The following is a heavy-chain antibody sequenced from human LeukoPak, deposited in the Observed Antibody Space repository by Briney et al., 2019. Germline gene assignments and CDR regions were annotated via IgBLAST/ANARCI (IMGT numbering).Heavy chain of an antibody. CDR3: ARDGYGSYFDY. D-gene: IGHD5-18*01. J-gene: IGHJ4*02. CDR1: GFTLSSYA. V-gene: IGHV3-30-3*01. Sequence: GRSLRLSCAASGFTLSSYAMHWVRQAPGKGLEWVAVISYDGSNKYYADSVKGRFTISRDNSKNTLYLQMNSLRAEDTAVYYCARDGYGSYFDYWGQGTLVTVSS. CDR2: ISYDGSNK.